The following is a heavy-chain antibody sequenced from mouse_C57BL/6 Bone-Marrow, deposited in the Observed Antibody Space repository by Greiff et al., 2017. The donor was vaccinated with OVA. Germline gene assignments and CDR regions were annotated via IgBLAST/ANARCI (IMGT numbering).Heavy chain of an antibody. J-gene: IGHJ3*01. D-gene: IGHD3-2*02. Sequence: VQLQQPGAELVKPWASVKLSCKASGYTFTSYWMQWVKQRPGQGLEWIGEIDPSDSYTNYNQKFKGKATLTVDTSSSTAYMQLSSLTSEDSAVYYCAIDSSGYLFAYWGQGTLVTVSA. CDR1: GYTFTSYW. CDR3: AIDSSGYLFAY. CDR2: IDPSDSYT. V-gene: IGHV1-50*01.